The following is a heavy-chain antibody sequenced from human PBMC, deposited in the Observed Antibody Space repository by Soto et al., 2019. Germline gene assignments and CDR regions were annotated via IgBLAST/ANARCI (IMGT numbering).Heavy chain of an antibody. CDR2: IIPIFGTA. V-gene: IGHV1-69*13. Sequence: SVKVSCKASGGTFSSYAISWVRQAPGQGLEWMGGIIPIFGTANYAQKFQGRVTITADESTSTAYMELSSLRSEDTAVYYCAREGGGSSSGYYYYYGMDVWGQGTTVTVSS. D-gene: IGHD6-6*01. CDR3: AREGGGSSSGYYYYYGMDV. J-gene: IGHJ6*02. CDR1: GGTFSSYA.